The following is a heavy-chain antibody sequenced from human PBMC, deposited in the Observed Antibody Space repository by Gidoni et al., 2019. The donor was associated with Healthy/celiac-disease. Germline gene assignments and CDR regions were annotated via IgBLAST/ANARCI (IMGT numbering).Heavy chain of an antibody. CDR3: ARHIDYDSSGYVGGIYYFDY. CDR1: GGSISSSSYY. D-gene: IGHD3-22*01. V-gene: IGHV4-39*01. J-gene: IGHJ4*02. Sequence: QLQLQESGPGLVKPSETLSLTCTVSGGSISSSSYYWGWIRQPPGKGLEWIGSIYYSGSTYYNPSLKSRVTISVDTSKNQFSLKLSSVTAADTAVYYCARHIDYDSSGYVGGIYYFDYWGQGTLVTVSS. CDR2: IYYSGST.